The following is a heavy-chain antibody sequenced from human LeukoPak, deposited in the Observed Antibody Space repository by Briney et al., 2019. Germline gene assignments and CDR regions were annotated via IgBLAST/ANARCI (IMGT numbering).Heavy chain of an antibody. J-gene: IGHJ3*02. CDR1: GGSISSSSYY. Sequence: PSETLSLTCTVSGGSISSSSYYWGWIRQPPGKGLEWIGSIYYSGSTNYNPSLKSRVTISVDTSKNQFSLELSSVTAADTAVYYCARHLGWVVPANAFDIWGQGTMVTVSS. CDR3: ARHLGWVVPANAFDI. D-gene: IGHD2-2*01. V-gene: IGHV4-39*01. CDR2: IYYSGST.